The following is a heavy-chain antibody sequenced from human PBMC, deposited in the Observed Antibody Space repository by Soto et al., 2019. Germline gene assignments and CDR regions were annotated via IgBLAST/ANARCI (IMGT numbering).Heavy chain of an antibody. V-gene: IGHV4-39*01. Sequence: QLQLQESGPGLVKPSETLSLTCTVSGGSISNSSYYWGWIRQPPGKGLEWIGSIYYSGSTYYNPSLKSRVTISVDTSKNQFSLKLSSVTAADTAVYYCARQRGYYFDYWGQGTLVTVSS. CDR2: IYYSGST. CDR3: ARQRGYYFDY. CDR1: GGSISNSSYY. J-gene: IGHJ4*02.